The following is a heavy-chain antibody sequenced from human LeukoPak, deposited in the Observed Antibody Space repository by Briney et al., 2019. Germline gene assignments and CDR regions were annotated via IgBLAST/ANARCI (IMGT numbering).Heavy chain of an antibody. J-gene: IGHJ4*02. CDR1: GYTFIGYY. Sequence: GVSVKVSCTASGYTFIGYYIHWVRQAPGQGLEWMGWINPNSGGTNYAQKFQGRVTMTRDTSISTAYMELSRLRSDDTAVYYCARGYGYVDYWGQGTLVTVSS. CDR3: ARGYGYVDY. V-gene: IGHV1-2*02. CDR2: INPNSGGT. D-gene: IGHD5-18*01.